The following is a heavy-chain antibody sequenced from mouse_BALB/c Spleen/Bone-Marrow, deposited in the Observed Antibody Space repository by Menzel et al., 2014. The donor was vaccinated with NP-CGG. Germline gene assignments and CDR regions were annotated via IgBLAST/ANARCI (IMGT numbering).Heavy chain of an antibody. Sequence: VQLQQSGAELVKPGASVKMSCKASGYTFTSYWMHWVKQRPGQGLEWIGVIDPSDSYTSYNQKLKGKATLTVDTSSSTAYMQLSSLTSEDSAVYYCTRRGYYAMDYWGQGTSVTVSS. V-gene: IGHV1S127*01. J-gene: IGHJ4*01. CDR2: IDPSDSYT. CDR1: GYTFTSYW. CDR3: TRRGYYAMDY.